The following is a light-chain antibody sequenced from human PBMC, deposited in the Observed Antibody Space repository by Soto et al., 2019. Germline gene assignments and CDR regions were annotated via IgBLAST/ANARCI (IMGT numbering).Light chain of an antibody. V-gene: IGKV1-33*01. Sequence: DIQMTQSPSSLSASVGDRVSITCQASEDISNYLNWYQQKPGKAPKLLIYDASNLETGVPSRFSGGGSGTDFTFTISSLQPEDVATYYCQQYDNLFPLTFGGGTKVDIK. J-gene: IGKJ4*01. CDR1: EDISNY. CDR2: DAS. CDR3: QQYDNLFPLT.